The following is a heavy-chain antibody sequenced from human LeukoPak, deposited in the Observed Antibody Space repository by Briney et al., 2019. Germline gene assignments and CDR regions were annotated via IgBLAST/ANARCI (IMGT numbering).Heavy chain of an antibody. D-gene: IGHD6-13*01. CDR3: ARDNSSSWLSNWFDP. CDR1: GYTFSSYG. J-gene: IGHJ5*02. CDR2: ISAYNGNT. V-gene: IGHV1-18*01. Sequence: ASVKVSCKASGYTFSSYGISWVRQAPGQGLEWMGWISAYNGNTNYAQKLQGRVTMTTDTSTSTAYMELRSLRSDDTAVYYCARDNSSSWLSNWFDPWGQGTLVTVSS.